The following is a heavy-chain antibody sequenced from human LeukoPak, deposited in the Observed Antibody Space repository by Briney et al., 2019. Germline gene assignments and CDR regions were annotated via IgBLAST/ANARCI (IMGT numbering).Heavy chain of an antibody. CDR1: GFTFSSHA. CDR2: ISTDGSDK. CDR3: ATDLTVRAANYYFDH. V-gene: IGHV3-30-3*01. J-gene: IGHJ4*02. Sequence: GGSLRLSCSASGFTFSSHAMHWVRRTPGKGLEWVAVISTDGSDKHYADSVKGRFTISRDNSRNTLYLQMDSLRAEDTAVYFCATDLTVRAANYYFDHWGQGTLVTVSS. D-gene: IGHD1-26*01.